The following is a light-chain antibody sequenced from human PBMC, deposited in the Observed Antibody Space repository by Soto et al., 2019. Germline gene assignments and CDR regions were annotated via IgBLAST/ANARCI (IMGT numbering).Light chain of an antibody. CDR3: CSYAGSITYV. Sequence: QSALTQPASVSGSPGQSITISCTGTSRDVGSDNLVSWYQQHPGKAPKFIIYEVSQRPAGVSYRFSGSKSGNTAYLTISGLQAEDEADYYCCSYAGSITYVFGTGTKVTVL. V-gene: IGLV2-23*02. J-gene: IGLJ1*01. CDR1: SRDVGSDNL. CDR2: EVS.